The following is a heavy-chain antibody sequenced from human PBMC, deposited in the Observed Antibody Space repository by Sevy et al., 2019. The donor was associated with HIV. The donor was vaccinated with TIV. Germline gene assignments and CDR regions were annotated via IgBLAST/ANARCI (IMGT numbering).Heavy chain of an antibody. CDR2: IKADGSDK. Sequence: GGSLRLSCAASGFTFSANWMNWVRQAPGNGLEWVANIKADGSDKYYVDCVEGRLTISRDNAKNLLFLQMNSLRVEDTTVYYCAHETFGRFESWGQGTLVTVSS. V-gene: IGHV3-7*01. CDR3: AHETFGRFES. CDR1: GFTFSANW. J-gene: IGHJ4*02. D-gene: IGHD3-16*01.